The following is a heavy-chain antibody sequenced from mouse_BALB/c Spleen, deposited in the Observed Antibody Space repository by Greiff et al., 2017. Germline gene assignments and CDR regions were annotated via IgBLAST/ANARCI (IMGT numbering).Heavy chain of an antibody. CDR3: ARGFITAVWVGAMDY. J-gene: IGHJ4*01. Sequence: QVQLMQSGPGLVQPGASVKLSCKASGYTFTSYYIHWVRQRPGQGLEWIGWIYPGDGSTKYNEKFTGKTTLTADKSTSTAYMLLSSLTSEDSAMYYCARGFITAVWVGAMDYWGEGTSVTVSS. CDR1: GYTFTSYY. D-gene: IGHD1-2*01. CDR2: IYPGDGST. V-gene: IGHV1S56*01.